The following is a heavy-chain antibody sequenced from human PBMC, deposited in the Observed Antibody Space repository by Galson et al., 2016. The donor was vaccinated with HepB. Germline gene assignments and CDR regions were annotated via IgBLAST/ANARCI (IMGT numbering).Heavy chain of an antibody. CDR3: SRRTLHAGHWTFDY. Sequence: PALVKPTQTLTLTCTFSGFSLSTSGVGVGWIRQPPGEALEWLALIYWNDDKRYSPSLTSSFSITKDTSKTQGVLTMTNMDPVDTATYYCSRRTLHAGHWTFDYWGQGTLVAVSS. D-gene: IGHD1-1*01. CDR1: GFSLSTSGVG. J-gene: IGHJ4*02. V-gene: IGHV2-5*01. CDR2: IYWNDDK.